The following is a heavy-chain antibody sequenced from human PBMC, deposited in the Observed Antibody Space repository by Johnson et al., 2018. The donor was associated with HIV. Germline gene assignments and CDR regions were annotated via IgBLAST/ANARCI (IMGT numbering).Heavy chain of an antibody. V-gene: IGHV3-66*01. CDR2: IYSGGST. CDR1: GFTVSSNY. Sequence: EVQLVESGGGVVRPGGSLRLSCAASGFTVSSNYMSWVRQAPGKGLEWVSVIYSGGSTYYADSVKGRFTISRDNSKNTLYLQMNTLRAEDTAVYYCARGEMATTYHDAFDILGQGTMVTVSS. CDR3: ARGEMATTYHDAFDI. J-gene: IGHJ3*02. D-gene: IGHD5-24*01.